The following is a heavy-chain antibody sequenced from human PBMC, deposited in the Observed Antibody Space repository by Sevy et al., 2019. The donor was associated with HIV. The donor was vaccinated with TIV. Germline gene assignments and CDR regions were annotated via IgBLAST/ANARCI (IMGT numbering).Heavy chain of an antibody. J-gene: IGHJ6*02. CDR2: IYSGGST. CDR3: ARERSGAYERYFYGMDV. D-gene: IGHD6-19*01. Sequence: GGSLRLSCAASGFNVNSNYMSWVRQAPGKGLEWVSVIYSGGSTYYADSVKGRFIISRDNSKNTVYLQMNSVRAEDTAVYYCARERSGAYERYFYGMDVWGQGTTVTVSS. CDR1: GFNVNSNY. V-gene: IGHV3-53*01.